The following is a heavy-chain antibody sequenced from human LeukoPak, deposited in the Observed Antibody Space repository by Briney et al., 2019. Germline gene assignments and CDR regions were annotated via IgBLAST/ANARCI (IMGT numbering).Heavy chain of an antibody. CDR1: GYSFTSYW. V-gene: IGHV5-51*01. CDR2: IYPGDSDT. J-gene: IGHJ4*02. Sequence: SGESLKTSCKGSGYSFTSYWIGWVRQMPGKGLEWMGIIYPGDSDTRYSPSFQGQVTISADKSISTAYLQWSSLKASDTAMYYCACQYYYGSGSYYYFDYWGQGTLVTVSS. CDR3: ACQYYYGSGSYYYFDY. D-gene: IGHD3-10*01.